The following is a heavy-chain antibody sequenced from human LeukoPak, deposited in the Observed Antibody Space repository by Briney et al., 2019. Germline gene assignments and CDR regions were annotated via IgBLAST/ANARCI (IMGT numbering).Heavy chain of an antibody. J-gene: IGHJ6*03. D-gene: IGHD4-23*01. CDR2: IYSGGST. CDR1: GFSFSSYE. V-gene: IGHV3-53*01. Sequence: GGSLRLSCAASGFSFSSYEMNWVRQAPGKGLEWVSVIYSGGSTYYADSVKGRFTISRDNSKNTLYLQMNSLRAEDTAVYYCARDLSGGKYYYMDVWGKGTTVTISS. CDR3: ARDLSGGKYYYMDV.